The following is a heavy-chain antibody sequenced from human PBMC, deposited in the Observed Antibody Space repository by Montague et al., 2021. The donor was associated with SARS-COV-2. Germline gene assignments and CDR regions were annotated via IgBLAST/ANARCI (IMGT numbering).Heavy chain of an antibody. V-gene: IGHV3-30*04. J-gene: IGHJ4*02. D-gene: IGHD5-12*01. CDR1: GFTFSSYA. Sequence: SLRLSCAASGFTFSSYAMYWVRQAPGKGLEWVAVISYDGSNKYYVDSVKGRFTISRDNSKNTLYLQMNSLRAEDTAVYYCARAALGGYDSYFDYWGQGTLGTGSS. CDR2: ISYDGSNK. CDR3: ARAALGGYDSYFDY.